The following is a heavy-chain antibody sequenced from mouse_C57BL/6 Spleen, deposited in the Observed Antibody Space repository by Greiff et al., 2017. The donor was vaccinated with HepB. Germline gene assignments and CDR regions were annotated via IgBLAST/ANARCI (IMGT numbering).Heavy chain of an antibody. J-gene: IGHJ1*03. CDR2: ISSGSSTI. D-gene: IGHD1-1*01. CDR3: ARTSYGSSWYFDV. CDR1: GFTFSDYG. V-gene: IGHV5-17*01. Sequence: EVHLVESGGGLVKPGGSLKLSCAASGFTFSDYGMHWVRQAPEKGLEWVAYISSGSSTIYYADTVKGRFTISRDNAKNTLFLQMTSLRSEDTAMYYCARTSYGSSWYFDVWGTGTTVTVSS.